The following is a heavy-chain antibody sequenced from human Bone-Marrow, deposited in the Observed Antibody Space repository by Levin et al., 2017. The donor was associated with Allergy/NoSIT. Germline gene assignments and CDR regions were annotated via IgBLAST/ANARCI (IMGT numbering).Heavy chain of an antibody. V-gene: IGHV3-9*01. Sequence: SLKISCAASGFTFDDYAMHWVRQTPGRGLEWVSGISWNSGKIGYADSMKGRFTISRDNAKSSLYLQMNSLRVEDTALYYCVKTRGFSFGIDAFDIWGQGTMVTVSS. CDR2: ISWNSGKI. D-gene: IGHD5-12*01. CDR1: GFTFDDYA. CDR3: VKTRGFSFGIDAFDI. J-gene: IGHJ3*02.